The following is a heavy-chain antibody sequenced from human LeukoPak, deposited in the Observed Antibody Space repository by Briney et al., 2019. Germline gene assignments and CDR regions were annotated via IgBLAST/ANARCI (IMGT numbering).Heavy chain of an antibody. D-gene: IGHD6-19*01. Sequence: GASVKVSCKASGGTFSSYAISWVRQAPGQGLEWMGWINPNSGGTNYAQKFQGRVTMTRDTSISTAYMELSRLRSDDTAVYYCARDLRNIAVAGSCYWGQGTLVTVSS. V-gene: IGHV1-2*02. CDR1: GGTFSSYA. J-gene: IGHJ4*02. CDR3: ARDLRNIAVAGSCY. CDR2: INPNSGGT.